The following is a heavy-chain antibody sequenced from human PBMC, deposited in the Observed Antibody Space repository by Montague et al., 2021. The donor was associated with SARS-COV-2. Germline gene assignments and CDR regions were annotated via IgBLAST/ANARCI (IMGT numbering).Heavy chain of an antibody. Sequence: PALVKPTQTLTLTCTFSGFSLSTSGMCVSWIRQPPGKALEWLALIDWDDDKYYSTSLKTRLTISKDTSKNQVVLTMTNMDPVDTATYYCALIQAELWPNYYYYGMDVWGQGTTVTVSS. CDR1: GFSLSTSGMC. CDR2: IDWDDDK. V-gene: IGHV2-70*01. J-gene: IGHJ6*02. D-gene: IGHD5-18*01. CDR3: ALIQAELWPNYYYYGMDV.